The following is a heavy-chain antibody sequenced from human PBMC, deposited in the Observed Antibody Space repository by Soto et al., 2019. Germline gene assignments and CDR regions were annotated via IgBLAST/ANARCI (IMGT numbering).Heavy chain of an antibody. CDR3: ARDLRYSYGPFDY. V-gene: IGHV3-23*01. D-gene: IGHD5-18*01. J-gene: IGHJ4*02. CDR1: GFTFSSYA. CDR2: ISGSGGST. Sequence: EVQLLESGGGLVQPGGSLRLSCAASGFTFSSYAMSWVRQAPGKGLEWVSAISGSGGSTYYAQKFQGRVTMTRDTSTSTVYMELSSLRSEDTAVYYCARDLRYSYGPFDYWGQGTLVTVSS.